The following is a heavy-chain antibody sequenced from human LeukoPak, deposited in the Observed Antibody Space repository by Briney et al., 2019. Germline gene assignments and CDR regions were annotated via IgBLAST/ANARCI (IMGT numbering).Heavy chain of an antibody. CDR1: GFTFTSYG. V-gene: IGHV3-30*18. CDR2: ISYDGSDK. J-gene: IGHJ4*02. CDR3: AKDLVGSSWSHGFDY. Sequence: GGSLRLSCAASGFTFTSYGMHGVRQAPGKGLEWAAVISYDGSDKSYADSVKGRFTISRDNSKNTLYLQMNSLRAEDTAVYYCAKDLVGSSWSHGFDYWGQGTLVTVSS. D-gene: IGHD6-13*01.